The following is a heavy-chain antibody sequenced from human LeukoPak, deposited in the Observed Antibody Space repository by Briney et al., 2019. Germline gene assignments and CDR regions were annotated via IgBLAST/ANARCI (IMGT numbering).Heavy chain of an antibody. D-gene: IGHD2-2*01. CDR3: AKDAESGYCSSTSCPGGLNWFDP. CDR2: ISGSGGST. J-gene: IGHJ5*02. Sequence: GGSLRLSCAASGFTFSSYAMSWVRQAPGKGLEWVSAISGSGGSTYYADSVKGRFTISRDNSKNTLYLQMNSLRAEDTAVYYCAKDAESGYCSSTSCPGGLNWFDPWGQGTLVTVPS. CDR1: GFTFSSYA. V-gene: IGHV3-23*01.